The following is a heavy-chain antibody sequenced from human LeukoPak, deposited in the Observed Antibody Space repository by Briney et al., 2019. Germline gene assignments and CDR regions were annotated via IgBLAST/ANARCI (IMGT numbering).Heavy chain of an antibody. CDR1: GGTFSSYA. CDR3: ARAYTNIVVVTADAFDI. CDR2: IIPILGIA. D-gene: IGHD2-21*02. V-gene: IGHV1-69*04. Sequence: SVEVSCKASGGTFSSYAIRWVRQAPGQGLEWMGRIIPILGIANYAQKFQGRVTITADKSTSTAYMELSSLRSEDTAVYYCARAYTNIVVVTADAFDIWGQGTMVTVSS. J-gene: IGHJ3*02.